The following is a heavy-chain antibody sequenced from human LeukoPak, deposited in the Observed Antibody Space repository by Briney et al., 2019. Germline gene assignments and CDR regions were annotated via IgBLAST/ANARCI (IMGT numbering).Heavy chain of an antibody. V-gene: IGHV4-4*07. CDR1: GGSISSYY. CDR3: ARETRSSWYQTNNWFDP. CDR2: IYTSGST. Sequence: PSETLSLTCTVSGGSISSYYWSWIRQPAGKGLEWIGRIYTSGSTNYNPSLKSRVTMSVDTSKNQFSLKLSSVTAADTAVYYCARETRSSWYQTNNWFDPWGQGTLVTVSS. D-gene: IGHD6-13*01. J-gene: IGHJ5*02.